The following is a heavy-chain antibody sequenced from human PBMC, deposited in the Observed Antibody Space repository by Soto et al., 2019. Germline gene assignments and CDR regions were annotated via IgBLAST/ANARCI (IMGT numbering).Heavy chain of an antibody. CDR3: AKKYYFGSGSYVFYFDY. Sequence: EVQLLESGGGLVQPGGSLRLSCAASGFTFSNYAMTWVRQAPGKGLEWVSTMSGTAGNTYYADSVKGRFTISRDNSKNTLYLQMSSLRAEETAVYYGAKKYYFGSGSYVFYFDYWGQGTLVTVSS. CDR2: MSGTAGNT. D-gene: IGHD3-10*01. V-gene: IGHV3-23*01. J-gene: IGHJ4*02. CDR1: GFTFSNYA.